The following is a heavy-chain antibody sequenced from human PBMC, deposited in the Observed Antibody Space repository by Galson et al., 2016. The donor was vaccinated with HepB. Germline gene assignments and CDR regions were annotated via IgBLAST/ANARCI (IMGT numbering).Heavy chain of an antibody. V-gene: IGHV4-31*03. J-gene: IGHJ4*02. D-gene: IGHD3-9*01. Sequence: TLSLTCTVSGDSITSGANYWTWIRLFPGKGLEWIGNVHSSGTTSYNPSLRSRVTVSGDTSKSQFTLTLTSVTAADTALYYCAREPASATGYVRLDNWGQGILVTVSS. CDR3: AREPASATGYVRLDN. CDR2: VHSSGTT. CDR1: GDSITSGANY.